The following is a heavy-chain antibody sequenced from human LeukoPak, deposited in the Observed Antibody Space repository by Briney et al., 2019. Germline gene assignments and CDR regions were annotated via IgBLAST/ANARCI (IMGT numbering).Heavy chain of an antibody. CDR1: GFAFSGSA. CDR3: AKRVQNNAGPFHC. CDR2: ISGRGDKT. J-gene: IGHJ4*02. Sequence: GVSLRLSCAASGFAFSGSAMSWVRQAPGKGLEWVSGISGRGDKTYYADSVKGRFTISRDNSKNTLRLQMNSLRDEDTAIYYCAKRVQNNAGPFHCWGQGTLASVSS. V-gene: IGHV3-23*01. D-gene: IGHD1-14*01.